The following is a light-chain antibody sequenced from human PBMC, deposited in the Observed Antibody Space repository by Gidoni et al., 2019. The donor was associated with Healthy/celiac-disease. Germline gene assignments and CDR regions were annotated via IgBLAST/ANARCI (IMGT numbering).Light chain of an antibody. V-gene: IGKV1-39*01. Sequence: DIQMTQSPSSLSASVGDRVTITCRASQSISSYLNWYQQKPGKAPKLLIYAASSLQSGVPSRFSGSGSGTDFTLTISSLQPEDCATYYCQQRITFGPGTKVEIK. J-gene: IGKJ3*01. CDR3: QQRIT. CDR1: QSISSY. CDR2: AAS.